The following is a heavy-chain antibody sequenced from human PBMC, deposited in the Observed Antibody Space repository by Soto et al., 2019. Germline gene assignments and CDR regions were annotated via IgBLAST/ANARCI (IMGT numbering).Heavy chain of an antibody. CDR3: AKDRSHYYDTSGYYPDAFDI. CDR1: GFVLSSYA. D-gene: IGHD3-22*01. Sequence: GGSLRLSCAASGFVLSSYAINWVRQAPGKGLEWVSIITGTGGSTYYADSVKGRFTISRDNSKNTLYLQMNNLRAEDTAVYYCAKDRSHYYDTSGYYPDAFDIWGQGTMVTVSS. J-gene: IGHJ3*02. CDR2: ITGTGGST. V-gene: IGHV3-23*01.